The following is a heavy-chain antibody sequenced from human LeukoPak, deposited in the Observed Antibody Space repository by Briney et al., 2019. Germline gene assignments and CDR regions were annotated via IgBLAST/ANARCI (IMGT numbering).Heavy chain of an antibody. Sequence: ASVNVSCKASGYTFTSYGISWVRPAPGQGLEWMGWISAYNGNTNYVQKLQGRVTMTTVTTTSTAYMELRSLKSDDTDVDYWAIAAAGTFVFDHDYYGMDVWGQGTTVTVSS. CDR2: ISAYNGNT. J-gene: IGHJ6*02. CDR1: GYTFTSYG. D-gene: IGHD6-13*01. V-gene: IGHV1-18*01. CDR3: AIAAAGTFVFDHDYYGMDV.